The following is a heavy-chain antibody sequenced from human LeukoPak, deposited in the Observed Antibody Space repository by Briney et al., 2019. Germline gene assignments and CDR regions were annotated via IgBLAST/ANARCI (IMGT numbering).Heavy chain of an antibody. CDR3: GRDALVGYFSYYYMDV. V-gene: IGHV4-59*11. CDR1: GGSISSHY. Sequence: KTSETLSLTCTVSGGSISSHYWTWIRQSPVKGLEWIGDISNSGSTSYNPSLKSRVTISIDTSKNQFSLKLSSVTAADTAVYYCGRDALVGYFSYYYMDVWGEGTTVTVSS. D-gene: IGHD2-15*01. CDR2: ISNSGST. J-gene: IGHJ6*03.